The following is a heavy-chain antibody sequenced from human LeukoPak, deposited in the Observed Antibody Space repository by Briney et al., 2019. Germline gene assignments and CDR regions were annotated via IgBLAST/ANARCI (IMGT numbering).Heavy chain of an antibody. Sequence: GGSLRLSCAASGFTFSYYRLHWVRQAPGKGLMWVACINNDDTTFYVDSVRGRFTISRDNAKNTLFLQMNGLRAEDTAVYYCTRGTDGLGYWGQGTLVTVSS. CDR1: GFTFSYYR. D-gene: IGHD6-6*01. V-gene: IGHV3-74*01. CDR2: INNDDTT. J-gene: IGHJ4*02. CDR3: TRGTDGLGY.